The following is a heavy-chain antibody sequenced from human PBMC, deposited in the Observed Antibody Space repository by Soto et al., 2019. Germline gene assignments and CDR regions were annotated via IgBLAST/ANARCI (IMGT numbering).Heavy chain of an antibody. CDR2: IIPILGIA. V-gene: IGHV1-69*08. CDR3: ARDTSVVRGVSITGNWYFDL. J-gene: IGHJ2*01. CDR1: GGTFSSYT. Sequence: QVQLVQSGAEVKKPGSSVKVSCKASGGTFSSYTISWVRQAPGQGLEWMGRIIPILGIANYAHKFQGRVTITADKSKSTASMELSSLRSEDTAVYYCARDTSVVRGVSITGNWYFDLWGRGTLVTVSS. D-gene: IGHD3-10*01.